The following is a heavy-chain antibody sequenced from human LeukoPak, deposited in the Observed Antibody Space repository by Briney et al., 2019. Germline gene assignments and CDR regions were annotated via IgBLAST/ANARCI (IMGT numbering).Heavy chain of an antibody. Sequence: GASVKVSCKASGYTFTSYGISWVRQAPGQGLEWMGWISAYNGNTNYAQKLQGRVTMTTDTSTSTAYMELRSLRSDDTAVYYCARDWRHIVVVTAILGAFDIWGQGTMVTVSS. CDR3: ARDWRHIVVVTAILGAFDI. V-gene: IGHV1-18*01. J-gene: IGHJ3*02. D-gene: IGHD2-21*02. CDR1: GYTFTSYG. CDR2: ISAYNGNT.